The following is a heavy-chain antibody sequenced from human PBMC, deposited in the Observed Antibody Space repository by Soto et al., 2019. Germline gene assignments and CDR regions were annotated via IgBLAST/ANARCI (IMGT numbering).Heavy chain of an antibody. CDR3: ATLLLAYCGGDCPMADY. CDR2: IYSGGNT. Sequence: GGSLRLSCAASGFTVSTNYMSWVRQAPGKGLEWVSAIYSGGNTYYADSVKGRFTISRDNSKNTLYLQMNSLRSDDTAVYYCATLLLAYCGGDCPMADYWGQGTLVTVSS. CDR1: GFTVSTNY. V-gene: IGHV3-53*05. D-gene: IGHD2-21*02. J-gene: IGHJ4*02.